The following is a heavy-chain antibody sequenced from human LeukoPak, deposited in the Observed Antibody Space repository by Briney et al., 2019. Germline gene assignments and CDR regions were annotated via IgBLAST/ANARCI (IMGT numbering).Heavy chain of an antibody. Sequence: PSETLSLTCAVYGGSFSGYYWSWIRQPPGKGLEWGGEINHSGSTNYNPSLKSRVTISVDTSKNQFSLKLSSVTAADTAVYYCARLGCSSTSCLFDYWGQGTLVTVSS. CDR1: GGSFSGYY. CDR2: INHSGST. D-gene: IGHD2-2*01. J-gene: IGHJ4*02. V-gene: IGHV4-34*01. CDR3: ARLGCSSTSCLFDY.